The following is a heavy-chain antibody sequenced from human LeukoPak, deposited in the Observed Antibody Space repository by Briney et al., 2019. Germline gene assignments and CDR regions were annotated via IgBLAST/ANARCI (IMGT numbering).Heavy chain of an antibody. CDR1: GYTFTCYY. CDR2: INPSGGST. Sequence: ASVKVSCKASGYTFTCYYMHWVRQAPGQGSEWMGIINPSGGSTSYAQKFQGRVTMTRDTTTSTVYRERSSLRSEETAVYYCARGFTVGALDYWGQGTLVTVSS. D-gene: IGHD1-26*01. CDR3: ARGFTVGALDY. J-gene: IGHJ4*02. V-gene: IGHV1-46*01.